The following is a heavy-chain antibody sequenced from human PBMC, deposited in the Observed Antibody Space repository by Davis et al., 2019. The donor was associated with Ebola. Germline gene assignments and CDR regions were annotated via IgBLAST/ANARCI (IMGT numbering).Heavy chain of an antibody. D-gene: IGHD4-17*01. Sequence: AASVKVSCKASGYTFTTYGVSWVRQAPGQGLEWMGWISAYNGNTNYAQKLQGRVTMTTDTSTSTAYMELRSLRSDDTAVYYCARGVDYGEQFDYWGQGTLVTVSS. CDR2: ISAYNGNT. CDR3: ARGVDYGEQFDY. CDR1: GYTFTTYG. V-gene: IGHV1-18*04. J-gene: IGHJ4*02.